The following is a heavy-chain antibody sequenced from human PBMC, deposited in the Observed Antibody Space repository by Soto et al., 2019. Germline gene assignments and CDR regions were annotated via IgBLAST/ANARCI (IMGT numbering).Heavy chain of an antibody. CDR2: ISSSGSTI. V-gene: IGHV3-11*01. CDR1: GFTFSDYY. J-gene: IGHJ5*02. D-gene: IGHD4-17*01. Sequence: QVQLVESGGGLVKPGGSLRLSCAASGFTFSDYYMSWIRQAPGKGLEWVSYISSSGSTIYYADSVKGRFTISRDNAKNSLYLQMNNLRAEDTAVYYCARDLREGRYGDNGGNWFDPWGQGTLVTVSS. CDR3: ARDLREGRYGDNGGNWFDP.